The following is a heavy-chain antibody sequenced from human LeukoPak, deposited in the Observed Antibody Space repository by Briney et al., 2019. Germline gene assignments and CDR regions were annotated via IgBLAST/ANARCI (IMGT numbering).Heavy chain of an antibody. J-gene: IGHJ6*04. Sequence: ASMKVSCKASGYTFTGYGISWVRQAPGQGLEWMGWISAYNGNTNYAQKLQGRVTMTTDTSTSTAYMELRSLRSDDTAVYYCAREARYQYYDFWMDVWGKGTTVTVSS. V-gene: IGHV1-18*01. D-gene: IGHD3-3*01. CDR3: AREARYQYYDFWMDV. CDR2: ISAYNGNT. CDR1: GYTFTGYG.